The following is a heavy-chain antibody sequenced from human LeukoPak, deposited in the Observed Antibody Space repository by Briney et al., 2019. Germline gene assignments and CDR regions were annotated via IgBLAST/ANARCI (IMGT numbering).Heavy chain of an antibody. J-gene: IGHJ5*02. V-gene: IGHV3-23*01. CDR1: GFTVSTKY. CDR3: AKVSWSRSSPDS. CDR2: IRDRGGNT. Sequence: GGSLRLSCAASGFTVSTKYMSWVRQAPGKGLQWVSAIRDRGGNTYYSDSVKGRFTMSRDNSKNTLYLQMNSLRAEDTAKYYCAKVSWSRSSPDSWGQGTLVTVSS. D-gene: IGHD6-13*01.